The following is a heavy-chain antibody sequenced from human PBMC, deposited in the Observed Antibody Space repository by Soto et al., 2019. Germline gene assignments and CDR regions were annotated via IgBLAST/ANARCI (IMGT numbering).Heavy chain of an antibody. J-gene: IGHJ4*02. Sequence: QVQLQQWGAGLLKPSETLSLTCAVYGGSFSGYYWSWIRQPPGKGLEWIGEINQSGNTNYNPSLKRRVTISVDTSKNQFSLKLSSVTAADTAVYYCARMNSEYGSSHFDYWGQGTLVTVSS. CDR2: INQSGNT. D-gene: IGHD6-6*01. V-gene: IGHV4-34*01. CDR3: ARMNSEYGSSHFDY. CDR1: GGSFSGYY.